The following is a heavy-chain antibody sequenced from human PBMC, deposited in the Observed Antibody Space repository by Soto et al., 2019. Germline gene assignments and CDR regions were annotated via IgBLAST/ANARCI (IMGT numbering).Heavy chain of an antibody. Sequence: QVQMQESGPGLVKPSQTLSLTCTVSGGPFSSGGYYWSWIRQEPGKGLEWIGYIYQNGDTSYNPSLKSRVTISADTSKTHFSLKLSSVTAADTAVYYCARGDSTVSSVFDYWGQGMLVTVSS. D-gene: IGHD4-17*01. V-gene: IGHV4-31*03. CDR2: IYQNGDT. CDR3: ARGDSTVSSVFDY. CDR1: GGPFSSGGYY. J-gene: IGHJ4*02.